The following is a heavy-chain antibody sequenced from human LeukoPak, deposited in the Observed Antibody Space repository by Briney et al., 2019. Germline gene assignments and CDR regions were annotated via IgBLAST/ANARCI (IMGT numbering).Heavy chain of an antibody. J-gene: IGHJ2*01. CDR1: GYPFTTYD. V-gene: IGHV1-8*01. CDR2: MNPSSGYT. Sequence: ASVKVSCKASGYPFTTYDINWVRKATGQGLEWMGWMNPSSGYTGYSQKFQGRVTMTRNTSITTAYMELSSLISEDTAVYYCARISDHNWYFDLWGRGTLVTVSS. CDR3: ARISDHNWYFDL. D-gene: IGHD1-14*01.